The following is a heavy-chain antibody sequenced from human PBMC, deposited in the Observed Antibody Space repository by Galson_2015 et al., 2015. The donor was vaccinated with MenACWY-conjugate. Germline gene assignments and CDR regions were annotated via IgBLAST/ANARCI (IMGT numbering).Heavy chain of an antibody. CDR1: GIRFRNYG. V-gene: IGHV3-33*01. J-gene: IGHJ3*02. Sequence: SLRLSCATSGIRFRNYGMHWVRQAPGKGLEWLAVIWSNGINNYYADSVRDRFTISRDDSRHSLLLHMNSLSVDDTAVYYCARERAAFDAFDIWGQGTMVTVSS. D-gene: IGHD3-3*02. CDR3: ARERAAFDAFDI. CDR2: IWSNGINN.